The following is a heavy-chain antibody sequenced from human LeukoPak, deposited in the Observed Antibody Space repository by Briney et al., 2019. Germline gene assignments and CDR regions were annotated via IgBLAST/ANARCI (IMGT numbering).Heavy chain of an antibody. CDR2: ISYDGKT. CDR1: GASINGYS. J-gene: IGHJ4*02. D-gene: IGHD3-22*01. CDR3: TKGYYDPFDC. Sequence: SETLSLTCNVSGASINGYSWNWVRPTPGKGLEWIGYISYDGKTNYNPSLKSRLTLSLHTSKHQFSLNLNSVTAADTARYYCTKGYYDPFDCWGQGTLVTVTS. V-gene: IGHV4-59*01.